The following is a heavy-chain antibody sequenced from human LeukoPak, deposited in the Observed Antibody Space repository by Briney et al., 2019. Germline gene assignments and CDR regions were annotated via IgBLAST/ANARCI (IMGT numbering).Heavy chain of an antibody. CDR1: GFPFSSFW. CDR3: AKDIAVAGPPPSPNYYYYGMDV. Sequence: GGSLRLSCGASGFPFSSFWMSWVRQAPGKGLEWVAIIKEDASQIYYVDSVKGRFTISRDNAKNSLYLQMNSLRAEDTALYYCAKDIAVAGPPPSPNYYYYGMDVWGQGTTVTVSS. CDR2: IKEDASQI. V-gene: IGHV3-7*03. J-gene: IGHJ6*02. D-gene: IGHD6-19*01.